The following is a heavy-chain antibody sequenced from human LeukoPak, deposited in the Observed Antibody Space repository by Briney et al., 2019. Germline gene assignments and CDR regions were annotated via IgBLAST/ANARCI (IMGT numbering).Heavy chain of an antibody. CDR1: GFIFSHYG. CDR3: TRDRPTVVIYDAFDV. J-gene: IGHJ3*01. V-gene: IGHV3-NL1*01. D-gene: IGHD4-23*01. Sequence: GGSLRLSCAASGFIFSHYGMNWVRQAPGKGLEWVSGITSRSTTYYADSVRGRFTISRDNSKDTLFLQMYSLRAEDTAVYYCTRDRPTVVIYDAFDVWGQGTMVTVSS. CDR2: ITSRSTT.